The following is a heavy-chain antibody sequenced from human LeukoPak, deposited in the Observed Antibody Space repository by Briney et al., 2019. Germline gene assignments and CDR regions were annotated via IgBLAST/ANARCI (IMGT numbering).Heavy chain of an antibody. CDR1: GFTFSSYW. CDR3: ASQGSGYDSPIDH. Sequence: TGGSLRLSCAASGFTFSSYWMHWVRQAPGKGLVWVSRIDHDGINTYYADSVKGRFTISRDNARNSLYLQMNSLRAEDTAVYYCASQGSGYDSPIDHWGQGTLVTVSS. V-gene: IGHV3-74*01. CDR2: IDHDGINT. J-gene: IGHJ4*02. D-gene: IGHD5-12*01.